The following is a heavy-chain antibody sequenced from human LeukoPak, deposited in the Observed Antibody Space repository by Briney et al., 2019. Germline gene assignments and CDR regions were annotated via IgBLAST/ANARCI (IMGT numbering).Heavy chain of an antibody. J-gene: IGHJ4*02. V-gene: IGHV4-39*07. CDR3: GTGGGIAVSHV. CDR1: GGSMSVGRSY. Sequence: SETLSLICTISGGSMSVGRSYWGWVRQPPGKGLEWIASIYYDGTTYYYPSLKSRVTISMDSSKNHFSLEVKSVTAADTAMYYCGTGGGIAVSHVWGQGIMVAVST. D-gene: IGHD6-19*01. CDR2: IYYDGTT.